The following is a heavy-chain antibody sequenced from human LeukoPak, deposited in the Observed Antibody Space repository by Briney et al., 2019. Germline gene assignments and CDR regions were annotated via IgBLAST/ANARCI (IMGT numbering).Heavy chain of an antibody. CDR3: ARDRYCSSTSCYNPYFDY. D-gene: IGHD2-2*02. J-gene: IGHJ4*02. V-gene: IGHV3-7*01. Sequence: GGSLRLSCAASGFTLSRYWMSWFRQAPGKGLEWVANIKEDGSEKYYVDSVKGRFTISRDNAKNSLYLQMNSLRAEDTAVYYCARDRYCSSTSCYNPYFDYWGQGTLVTVSS. CDR2: IKEDGSEK. CDR1: GFTLSRYW.